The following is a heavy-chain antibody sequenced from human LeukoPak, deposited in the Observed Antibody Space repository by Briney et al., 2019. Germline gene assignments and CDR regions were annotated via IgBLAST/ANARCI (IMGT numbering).Heavy chain of an antibody. CDR3: ARATYDSSGYYVPLFDY. CDR1: GGTFSSYA. Sequence: ASVKVSCKASGGTFSSYAVSWVRQAPGQGLEWMGGIIPIFGTANYAQKFQGRVTITADESTSTAYMELSSLRSEDTAVYYCARATYDSSGYYVPLFDYWGQGTLVTVSS. V-gene: IGHV1-69*01. CDR2: IIPIFGTA. J-gene: IGHJ4*02. D-gene: IGHD3-22*01.